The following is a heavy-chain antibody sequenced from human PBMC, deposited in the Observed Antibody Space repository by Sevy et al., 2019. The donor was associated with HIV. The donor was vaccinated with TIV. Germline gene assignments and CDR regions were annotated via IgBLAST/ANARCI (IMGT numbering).Heavy chain of an antibody. V-gene: IGHV1-24*01. CDR3: GTTREYYSGSSGYIDY. D-gene: IGHD3-22*01. Sequence: ASVKVSCKVSGYTLTELSMHWVRQAPGKGLEWMGRFDPEDGETIYAQKFQGRVTMTEDPSTDTAYMELSSLRSEDTAVHYCGTTREYYSGSSGYIDYWGQGTLVTVSS. CDR1: GYTLTELS. J-gene: IGHJ4*02. CDR2: FDPEDGET.